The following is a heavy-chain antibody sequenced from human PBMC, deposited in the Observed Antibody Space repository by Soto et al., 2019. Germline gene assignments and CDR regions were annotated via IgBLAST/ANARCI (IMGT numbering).Heavy chain of an antibody. CDR2: IGTRSDI. Sequence: EVQLVESGGGLVKPGGSLRLSCVASGFTFSTYSMNWVRQAPGKGLEWVSTIGTRSDIYYAESVKGRFTISRDNAKNSLSLQMNGLRVEDTAVYYCAREETAWPLAYGLDVWGQGTAVTVSS. V-gene: IGHV3-21*02. CDR3: AREETAWPLAYGLDV. CDR1: GFTFSTYS. D-gene: IGHD2-21*02. J-gene: IGHJ6*02.